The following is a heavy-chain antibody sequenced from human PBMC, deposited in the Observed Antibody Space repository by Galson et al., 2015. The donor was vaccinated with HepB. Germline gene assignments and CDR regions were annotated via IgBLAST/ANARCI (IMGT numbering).Heavy chain of an antibody. CDR3: VFGYFFDY. J-gene: IGHJ4*02. V-gene: IGHV3-48*01. CDR2: ISSSGSI. D-gene: IGHD3-16*01. Sequence: SLRLSCAASGFTFSRYSMNWVRQAPGKGLERVSYISSSGSIGYADSVKGRFTISRDNSKNTLSLQMNGLRADDTTIYYCVFGYFFDYWGQGTLVTVSS. CDR1: GFTFSRYS.